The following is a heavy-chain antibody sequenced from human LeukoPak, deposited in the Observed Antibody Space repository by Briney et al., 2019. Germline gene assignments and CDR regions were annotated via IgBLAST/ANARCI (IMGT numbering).Heavy chain of an antibody. J-gene: IGHJ4*02. D-gene: IGHD3-10*01. CDR1: GGSISSSSYY. Sequence: SETLSLTCTVSGGSISSSSYYWGWIRQPPGKGLEWIGSIYYSGSTYYNPSLKSRVTISVDTSKNQFSLKLSSVTAADTAVYYCARLYYGSGSNFDYWGQGTLVTVSS. V-gene: IGHV4-39*01. CDR3: ARLYYGSGSNFDY. CDR2: IYYSGST.